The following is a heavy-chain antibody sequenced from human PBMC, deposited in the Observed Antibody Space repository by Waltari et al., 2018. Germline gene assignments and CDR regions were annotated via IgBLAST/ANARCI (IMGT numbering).Heavy chain of an antibody. CDR3: GRREGSVTMVRGIDY. J-gene: IGHJ4*02. Sequence: EVQLVESGGGLVQPGGSLRLSCAASGFTFSSSWLHWVRQAPGKGLVWVSRINSDGSGTSYADSGKGRFTSSRDNAKNTLYLQMNSLRAEDTAVYYCGRREGSVTMVRGIDYWGQGTLVTVSS. V-gene: IGHV3-74*01. CDR1: GFTFSSSW. D-gene: IGHD3-10*01. CDR2: INSDGSGT.